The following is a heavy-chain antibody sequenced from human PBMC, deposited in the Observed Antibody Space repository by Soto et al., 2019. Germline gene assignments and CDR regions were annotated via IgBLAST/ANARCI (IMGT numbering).Heavy chain of an antibody. CDR1: GFTFSSYS. D-gene: IGHD2-2*01. J-gene: IGHJ6*02. CDR2: ISSSSSYI. V-gene: IGHV3-21*01. CDR3: ASQLWMVPAANPSYYYYGMDV. Sequence: PGGSLRLSCAASGFTFSSYSMNWVRQAPGKGLEWVSSISSSSSYIYYADSVKGRFTISRDNAKNSLYLQMNSLRAEDTAVYYCASQLWMVPAANPSYYYYGMDVWGQGTTVTVSS.